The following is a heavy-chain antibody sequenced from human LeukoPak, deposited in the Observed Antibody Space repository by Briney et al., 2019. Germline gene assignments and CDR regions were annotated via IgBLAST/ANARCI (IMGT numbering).Heavy chain of an antibody. CDR2: ISSSSSYI. CDR1: GFTFSSYS. D-gene: IGHD7-27*01. Sequence: PGRSLRLSCAASGFTFSSYSMNWVRQAPGNGLEWVSSISSSSSYIYYADSVKGRFTISRDNAKNSLYLQMNSLRAEDTAVYYCARDSPWGDYFDYWGQGTLVTVSS. V-gene: IGHV3-21*01. CDR3: ARDSPWGDYFDY. J-gene: IGHJ4*02.